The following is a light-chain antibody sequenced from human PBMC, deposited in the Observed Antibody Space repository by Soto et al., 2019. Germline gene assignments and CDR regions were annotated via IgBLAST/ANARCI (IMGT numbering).Light chain of an antibody. Sequence: DIQMNQSPSTLSASVGGTVTITGRASRSISSWLAWYQPKPGIAPKLLIYKASTSQSGVPSRFSGSGYGTEFTLPIRRLKPDDYATYYCQQYDVYSTFGQGTKVDIK. J-gene: IGKJ1*01. CDR1: RSISSW. CDR3: QQYDVYST. V-gene: IGKV1-5*03. CDR2: KAS.